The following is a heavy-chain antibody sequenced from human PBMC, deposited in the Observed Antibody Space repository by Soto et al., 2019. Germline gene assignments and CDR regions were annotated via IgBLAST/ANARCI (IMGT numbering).Heavy chain of an antibody. J-gene: IGHJ6*02. CDR1: GFTFSSYA. CDR3: AKVCDSSSWYLRDYYYGMDV. CDR2: ISGSGGST. D-gene: IGHD6-13*01. Sequence: VQLVESGGGLVKPGGSLRLSCAASGFTFSSYAMSWVRQAPGKGLEWVSAISGSGGSTYYADSVKGRFTISRDNSKNTLYLQMNSLRAEDTAVYYCAKVCDSSSWYLRDYYYGMDVWGQGTTVTVSS. V-gene: IGHV3-23*04.